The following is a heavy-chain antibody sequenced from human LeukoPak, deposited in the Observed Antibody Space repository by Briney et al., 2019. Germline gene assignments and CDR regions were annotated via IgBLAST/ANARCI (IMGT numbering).Heavy chain of an antibody. Sequence: PGGSLRLSSAASGFTFSAYSMNWVRQAPGKGPEWLSYISTSGITMYYADSVKGRFTISRDNAKQSLYLDMNGLRVEDTAVYYCARDSYGDYTGGFDFWGQGTPVTVSS. CDR1: GFTFSAYS. CDR3: ARDSYGDYTGGFDF. CDR2: ISTSGITM. V-gene: IGHV3-48*01. J-gene: IGHJ4*02. D-gene: IGHD4-17*01.